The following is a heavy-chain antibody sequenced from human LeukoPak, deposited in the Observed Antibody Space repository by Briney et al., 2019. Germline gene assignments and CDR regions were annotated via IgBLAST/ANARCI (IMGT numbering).Heavy chain of an antibody. CDR2: MNPNSGNT. J-gene: IGHJ4*02. Sequence: ASVKVSCKASGYTFTSYDINWVRQAPGQGLEWMGWMNPNSGNTGYAQKFQGRVTMTRNTSISTAYMELSSLRSEDTAVYYCARGRGPPRRAVAGNLDYWGQGTLVTVSS. CDR1: GYTFTSYD. V-gene: IGHV1-8*01. D-gene: IGHD6-19*01. CDR3: ARGRGPPRRAVAGNLDY.